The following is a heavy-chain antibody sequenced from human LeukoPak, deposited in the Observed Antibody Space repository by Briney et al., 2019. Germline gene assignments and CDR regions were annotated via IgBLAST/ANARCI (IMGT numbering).Heavy chain of an antibody. V-gene: IGHV3-23*01. D-gene: IGHD6-19*01. J-gene: IGHJ4*02. Sequence: SGGSLRLSCATSGFSFSSYAMRWVRQAPGKGLEWVSGISGSGDSTYYADSVKGRFAISRDNSKNTLYLQMNSLRAEDTAVYYCARRSGIAVAGAFGYWGQGTLVTVSS. CDR3: ARRSGIAVAGAFGY. CDR1: GFSFSSYA. CDR2: ISGSGDST.